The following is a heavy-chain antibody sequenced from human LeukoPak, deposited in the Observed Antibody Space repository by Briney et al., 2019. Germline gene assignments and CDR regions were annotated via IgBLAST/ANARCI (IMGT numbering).Heavy chain of an antibody. V-gene: IGHV3-7*01. J-gene: IGHJ4*02. CDR2: IKQDGTEK. Sequence: PGGSLRLSCAASGFTFSSYWMSWVRQAPGKGLEWVANIKQDGTEKNYVDSVKGRFTISRDNAKNSLYLQMDSLRAEDTAVYYCYGESYLFDYWGQGTLVTVSS. CDR1: GFTFSSYW. CDR3: YGESYLFDY. D-gene: IGHD3-10*01.